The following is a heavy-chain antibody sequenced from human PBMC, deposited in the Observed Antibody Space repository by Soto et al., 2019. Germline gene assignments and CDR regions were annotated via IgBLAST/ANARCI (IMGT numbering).Heavy chain of an antibody. J-gene: IGHJ6*02. V-gene: IGHV1-69*06. CDR2: VIPIFGTA. CDR3: AREYCRSSTSCYYYYYGMDV. CDR1: GGTFTSSA. D-gene: IGHD2-2*01. Sequence: QVQLVQSGAEVKKPGSSVKVSCKASGGTFTSSAITWVRRAPGKGLEWMEGVIPIFGTANYAQKFQGRVTITADKSTSTAYMELSSRRAEDTAVYYCAREYCRSSTSCYYYYYGMDVWGQGTTVTVSS.